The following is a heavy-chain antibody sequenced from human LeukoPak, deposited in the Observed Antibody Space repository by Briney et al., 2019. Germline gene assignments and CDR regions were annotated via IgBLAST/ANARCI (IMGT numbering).Heavy chain of an antibody. J-gene: IGHJ4*02. V-gene: IGHV3-48*02. CDR2: ISTGSGTI. Sequence: GGSLRLSCAASGFTFSGHSMNWVRQAPGKGLEWVSYISTGSGTIYYTDSVKGRFTISRDNAKNSLYLQMNSLRDEDTAVYYCANDYRSGSFHDFWGQGTLVTVSS. CDR3: ANDYRSGSFHDF. D-gene: IGHD3-10*01. CDR1: GFTFSGHS.